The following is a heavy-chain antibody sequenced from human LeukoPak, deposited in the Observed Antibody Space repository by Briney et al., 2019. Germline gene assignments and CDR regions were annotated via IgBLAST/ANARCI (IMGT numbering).Heavy chain of an antibody. Sequence: PGGSLRLSCAASGFTFSNAWMSWVRQAPGKGLEWVGRIKSKTDGGTTGYAAPVKGRFTISRDDSKNTLYLQMNSLKTEDTAVYYCTTDRGEVLITFGGVIVTGDFDYWGQGTLVTVSS. CDR2: IKSKTDGGTT. CDR1: GFTFSNAW. V-gene: IGHV3-15*01. D-gene: IGHD3-16*02. J-gene: IGHJ4*02. CDR3: TTDRGEVLITFGGVIVTGDFDY.